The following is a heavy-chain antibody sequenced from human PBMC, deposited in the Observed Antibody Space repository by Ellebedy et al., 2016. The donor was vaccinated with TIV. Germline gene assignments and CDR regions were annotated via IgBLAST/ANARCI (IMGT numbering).Heavy chain of an antibody. Sequence: PGGSLRLSCAASGFTSSIYWMSWVHQAPGKGLECVANIKQDGSEKSYVDSVKGRFTISRDNAKNSLYLQMNSLRAEDTAVYYCSRHTDYALDYWGQGALVTVSS. CDR1: GFTSSIYW. D-gene: IGHD4-17*01. CDR3: SRHTDYALDY. V-gene: IGHV3-7*01. J-gene: IGHJ4*02. CDR2: IKQDGSEK.